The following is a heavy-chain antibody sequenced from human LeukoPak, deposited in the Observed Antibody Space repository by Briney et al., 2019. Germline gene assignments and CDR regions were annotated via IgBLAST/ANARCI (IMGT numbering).Heavy chain of an antibody. CDR2: INPSGGST. D-gene: IGHD4-17*01. J-gene: IGHJ3*02. CDR3: ARAMMTVTSDAFDI. CDR1: GYTFTSYG. Sequence: ASVKVSCKASGYTFTSYGISWVRQAPGQGLEWMGIINPSGGSTSYAQKFQGRVTMTRDTSTSTVYMELSSLRSEDTAVYYCARAMMTVTSDAFDIWGQGTMVTVSS. V-gene: IGHV1-46*01.